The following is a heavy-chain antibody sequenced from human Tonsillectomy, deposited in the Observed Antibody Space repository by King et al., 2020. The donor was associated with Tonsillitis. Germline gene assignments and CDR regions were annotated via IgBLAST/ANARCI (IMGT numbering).Heavy chain of an antibody. V-gene: IGHV3-48*03. CDR2: ISSSGSTI. CDR1: GFTFSSYE. CDR3: ARGYRNEHYYDSSGSNTIFDY. J-gene: IGHJ4*02. Sequence: VQLVESGGGLVQPGGSLRLSCAASGFTFSSYEMNWVRQAPGKGLEWVSYISSSGSTIYYADSVKGRFTISRDNAKNSLYLQMNSLRAEDTAVYYCARGYRNEHYYDSSGSNTIFDYWGQGTLVTVSS. D-gene: IGHD3-22*01.